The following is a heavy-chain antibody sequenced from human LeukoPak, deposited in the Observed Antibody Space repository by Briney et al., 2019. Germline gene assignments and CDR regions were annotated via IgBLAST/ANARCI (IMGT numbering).Heavy chain of an antibody. CDR3: ARDGESGLYNRNYVLNY. CDR1: GGTFSSYA. D-gene: IGHD1-7*01. CDR2: IIPIFGTA. Sequence: GASVKVSCKASGGTFSSYAISWVRQAPGQGLEWMGGIIPIFGTANYAQKFQGRVTITTAESTSTAYMELSSLRSEDTAVYYCARDGESGLYNRNYVLNYWGQGTLVTVSS. J-gene: IGHJ4*02. V-gene: IGHV1-69*05.